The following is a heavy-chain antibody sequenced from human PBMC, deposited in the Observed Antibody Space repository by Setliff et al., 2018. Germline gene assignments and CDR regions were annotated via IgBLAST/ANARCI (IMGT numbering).Heavy chain of an antibody. Sequence: SETLSLTCTVSNGSISSGNYFWGWIRQPPGKGLEWMGSIFYTGSTYYSPSLKSRVTMSIDTSKNQFSLNLNSVTAADTAVYYCARHALSFDSAWDVWGKGTTVTVSS. V-gene: IGHV4-39*01. CDR2: IFYTGST. J-gene: IGHJ6*04. CDR1: NGSISSGNYF. D-gene: IGHD3-9*01. CDR3: ARHALSFDSAWDV.